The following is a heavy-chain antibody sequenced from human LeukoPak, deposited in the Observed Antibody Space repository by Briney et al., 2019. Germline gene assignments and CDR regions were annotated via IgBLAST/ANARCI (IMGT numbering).Heavy chain of an antibody. D-gene: IGHD5-12*01. CDR2: ISAYNGNT. CDR1: GYTFTSYG. Sequence: ASVKVSCKASGYTFTSYGSSWLRQAPGQGLEWMGWISAYNGNTNYAHKLHGRVTMTTDTSKSTAYMELRSLRSDAAGVYYCAREVAVATARGGFDYWGQGPVVSVPS. J-gene: IGHJ4*02. V-gene: IGHV1-18*01. CDR3: AREVAVATARGGFDY.